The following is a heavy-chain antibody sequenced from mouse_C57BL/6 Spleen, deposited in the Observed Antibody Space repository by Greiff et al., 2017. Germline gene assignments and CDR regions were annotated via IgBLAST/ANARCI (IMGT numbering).Heavy chain of an antibody. CDR2: IDPNSGGT. D-gene: IGHD1-1*01. J-gene: IGHJ2*01. V-gene: IGHV1-72*01. Sequence: QVQLKQPGAELVKPGASVKLSCKASGYTFTSYWMHWVKQRPGRGLEWIGRIDPNSGGTKYNEKFKSKATLTVDKPSSTAYMQLSSLTSEDSAVYYCAYYYGSSYVDYFDYWGQGTTLTVSS. CDR1: GYTFTSYW. CDR3: AYYYGSSYVDYFDY.